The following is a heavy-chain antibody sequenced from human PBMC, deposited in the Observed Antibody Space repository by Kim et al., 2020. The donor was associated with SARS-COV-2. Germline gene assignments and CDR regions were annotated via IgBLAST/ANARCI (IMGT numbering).Heavy chain of an antibody. Sequence: SETLSLTCTVSSDSFSAYYWSWIRQIPGKGLEWIGYIFYSGSTNYNPSLKSRATISWDTSRNQFSLDLTSVTQADTAVYYCARSEGRASWHQFDYWGQGVLVTVPS. CDR2: IFYSGST. CDR3: ARSEGRASWHQFDY. CDR1: SDSFSAYY. J-gene: IGHJ4*02. V-gene: IGHV4-59*01.